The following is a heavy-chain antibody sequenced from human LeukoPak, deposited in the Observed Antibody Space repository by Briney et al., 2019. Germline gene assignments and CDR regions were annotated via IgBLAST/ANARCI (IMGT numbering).Heavy chain of an antibody. Sequence: SETLSLTCTVSGDSISSSRFYWAWIRQPPGKGLEWIGSILYTGRTFYNPSLKSRVTISVDTSKNQFSLRLGSVTASDTALYYCARRDVGATIDYWGQGTLVTVSS. V-gene: IGHV4-39*01. CDR1: GDSISSSRFY. D-gene: IGHD1-26*01. CDR3: ARRDVGATIDY. J-gene: IGHJ4*02. CDR2: ILYTGRT.